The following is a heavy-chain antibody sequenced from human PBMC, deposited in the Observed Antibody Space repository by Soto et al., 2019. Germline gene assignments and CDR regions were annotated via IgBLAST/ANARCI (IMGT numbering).Heavy chain of an antibody. CDR1: GDSVSSNTAA. D-gene: IGHD1-26*01. Sequence: SQTLSLTCAISGDSVSSNTAAWNWIRRSPSRGLEWLGRTYYRSKWYNDYAVSVKSRITINPDTSKNQFSLHLNSVTPEDTALYYCVRDVGFDFDYWGQGTLVPVSS. CDR2: TYYRSKWYN. CDR3: VRDVGFDFDY. V-gene: IGHV6-1*01. J-gene: IGHJ4*02.